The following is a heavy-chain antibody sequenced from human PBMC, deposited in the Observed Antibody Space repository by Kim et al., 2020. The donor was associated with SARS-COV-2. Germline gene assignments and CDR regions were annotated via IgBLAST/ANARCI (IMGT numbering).Heavy chain of an antibody. CDR1: GFTFRSYA. J-gene: IGHJ5*02. V-gene: IGHV3-21*01. CDR2: ISSSGTYI. CDR3: ARGNGYAGRFDP. D-gene: IGHD5-18*01. Sequence: GGSLRLSCAASGFTFRSYAMNWVRQAPGKGLEWVSSISSSGTYIYYADSVKGRFTISRDNAKNSLYLQMNSLRAEDTAVFYCARGNGYAGRFDPWGQGTLGPVSS.